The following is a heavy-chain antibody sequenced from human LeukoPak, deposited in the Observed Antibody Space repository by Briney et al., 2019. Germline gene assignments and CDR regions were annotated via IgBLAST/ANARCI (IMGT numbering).Heavy chain of an antibody. CDR2: ISCNSYHI. V-gene: IGHV3-21*01. Sequence: GVSLRLSCTAWIFTFKTCSMFGVPQAPGKAREWCSAISCNSYHIFYANSVTGRFTISRDKAKNSVYMQMHSLRGEDTAVYYCASSTLGYFDYWGHGTLVTVSS. J-gene: IGHJ4*01. CDR3: ASSTLGYFDY. CDR1: IFTFKTCS. D-gene: IGHD7-27*01.